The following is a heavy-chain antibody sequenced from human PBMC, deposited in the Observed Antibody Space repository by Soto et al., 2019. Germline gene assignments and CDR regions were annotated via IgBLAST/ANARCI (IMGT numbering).Heavy chain of an antibody. D-gene: IGHD4-4*01. CDR2: VNPILSMS. CDR3: ARDLAGLTTVLYFYGMDV. CDR1: GDTFSFYT. V-gene: IGHV1-69*04. Sequence: GASVKVSCKASGDTFSFYTINWVRQAPGLGLEWMGRVNPILSMSNYAQKFQGRVTMTADKSTSTAYMELSSLRSEDTAVYYCARDLAGLTTVLYFYGMDVWGQGTTVTVSS. J-gene: IGHJ6*01.